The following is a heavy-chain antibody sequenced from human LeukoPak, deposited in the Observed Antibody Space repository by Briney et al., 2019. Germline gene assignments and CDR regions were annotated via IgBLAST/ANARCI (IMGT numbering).Heavy chain of an antibody. CDR3: ARDSIVVTNYYHGMDV. D-gene: IGHD1-26*01. CDR1: GGSISSYY. Sequence: SETLSLTCTVSGGSISSYYWSWIRQPAGKGLEWIGRIYTSGSTNYNPSLKGRVTMSVDTSKNQFSLKLSSVTAADTAVYYCARDSIVVTNYYHGMDVWGQGTTVTVSS. CDR2: IYTSGST. J-gene: IGHJ6*02. V-gene: IGHV4-4*07.